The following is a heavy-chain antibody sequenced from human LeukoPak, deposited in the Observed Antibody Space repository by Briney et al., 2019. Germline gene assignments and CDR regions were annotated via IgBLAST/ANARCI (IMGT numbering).Heavy chain of an antibody. CDR1: GFTFSGNP. CDR2: ISSESSGT. V-gene: IGHV3-23*01. Sequence: GGSLRLSCAASGFTFSGNPMSWVRQAPGKGLEWVSSISSESSGTYYADSLKGRFTISRDNSKNTLYLQMNSLRPDDTATYYCARRDSSGWYSLDFWGQGTLVSVS. D-gene: IGHD6-19*01. J-gene: IGHJ4*02. CDR3: ARRDSSGWYSLDF.